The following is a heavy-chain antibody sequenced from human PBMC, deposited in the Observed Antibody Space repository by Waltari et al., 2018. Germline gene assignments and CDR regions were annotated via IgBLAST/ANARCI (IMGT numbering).Heavy chain of an antibody. J-gene: IGHJ4*02. CDR3: ARAPMSGAATGTFDF. D-gene: IGHD6-13*01. CDR2: IYHSGNT. CDR1: GSSITSGYY. Sequence: QVQLQESGPGLVKPSETLSLTCTVSGSSITSGYYWGCIRQPPGKGLGWIGSIYHSGNTYYNPSLKGRLTISVDTSKNQFSLRLSSVTAADTAVYYCARAPMSGAATGTFDFWGLGSLVTVSP. V-gene: IGHV4-38-2*02.